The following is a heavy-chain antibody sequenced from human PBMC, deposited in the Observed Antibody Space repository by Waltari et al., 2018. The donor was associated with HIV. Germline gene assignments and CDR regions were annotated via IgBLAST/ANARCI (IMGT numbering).Heavy chain of an antibody. V-gene: IGHV5-51*01. CDR2: IHPGDSDT. J-gene: IGHJ6*02. D-gene: IGHD3-10*01. CDR3: ARHLWFGEPSHYYYYYGMDV. CDR1: GYNFANYW. Sequence: EVQLVQSGAEVKKPGESLKISCKGSGYNFANYWIGWVRQMPEKGLEWMGLIHPGDSDTRYSPSFQCQVTISADKSISTAYLQWSSLKASDTAMYYCARHLWFGEPSHYYYYYGMDVWGQGTTVTVSS.